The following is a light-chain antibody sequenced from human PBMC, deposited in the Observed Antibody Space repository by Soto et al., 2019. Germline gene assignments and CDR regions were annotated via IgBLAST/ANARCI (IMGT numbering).Light chain of an antibody. Sequence: DIQMTQSPSTLSASVGDRVTITCRASQSVNRWLAWYQQKPGKAPKLLIYETSSLESGVPSRFGGSGSGTEFTLTISSLQPDDFASYYCQQTYSTPLTFGGGTKVDIK. CDR3: QQTYSTPLT. CDR1: QSVNRW. J-gene: IGKJ4*01. CDR2: ETS. V-gene: IGKV1-5*03.